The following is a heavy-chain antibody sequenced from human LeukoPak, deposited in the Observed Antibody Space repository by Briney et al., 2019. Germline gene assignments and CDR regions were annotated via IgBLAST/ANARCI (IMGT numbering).Heavy chain of an antibody. Sequence: PGGSLRLSCAASGFTFSSYEMNWVRQAPGKGPEWVSYISSSGNTIYYADSVKGRFTISRDNAKNSLYLQMNSLRAEDTAVYYCANILGRWAGYGMDVWGQGTTVTVSS. D-gene: IGHD3-9*01. V-gene: IGHV3-48*03. CDR2: ISSSGNTI. J-gene: IGHJ6*02. CDR1: GFTFSSYE. CDR3: ANILGRWAGYGMDV.